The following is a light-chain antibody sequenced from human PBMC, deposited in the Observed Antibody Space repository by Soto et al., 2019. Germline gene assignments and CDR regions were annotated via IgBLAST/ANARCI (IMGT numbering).Light chain of an antibody. CDR1: QSINTY. CDR3: QQSSSTPYT. V-gene: IGKV1-39*01. Sequence: TQSPSSLSASVGDRVTITXXXXQSINTYLNWYHQKPGKAPKFLIYAASSLQSGVPSRFSGSGSGTDFTLTISSLQREDFATYYCQQSSSTPYTFGRGTKVEIK. J-gene: IGKJ2*01. CDR2: AAS.